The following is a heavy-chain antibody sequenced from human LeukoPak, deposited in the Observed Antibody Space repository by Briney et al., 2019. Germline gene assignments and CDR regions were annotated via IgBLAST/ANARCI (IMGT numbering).Heavy chain of an antibody. J-gene: IGHJ5*02. D-gene: IGHD6-19*01. Sequence: GGSLRLSCATSGFTFSSYVMHWVRQAPGKGLEYVSTISSNGGSTYYANSVKVRFTISRDNSKNTLYLQMGSLRAEDLAVYYCARDGPGYSSGWYWFDPWGQGTLVTVSS. CDR2: ISSNGGST. CDR1: GFTFSSYV. V-gene: IGHV3-64*01. CDR3: ARDGPGYSSGWYWFDP.